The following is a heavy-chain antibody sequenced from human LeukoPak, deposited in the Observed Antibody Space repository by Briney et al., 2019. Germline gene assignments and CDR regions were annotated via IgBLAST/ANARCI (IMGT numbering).Heavy chain of an antibody. CDR2: ISGSGSYT. V-gene: IGHV3-11*06. Sequence: GGSLRLSCAASGFTFSDYHMTWIRQAPGKGLEWLSYISGSGSYTNYADSVKGRFTTSRDNAKNSLYLQMNSLRAEDTAVYYCARVGSIAAAGTPDYWGQGTLVTVSS. CDR3: ARVGSIAAAGTPDY. J-gene: IGHJ4*02. CDR1: GFTFSDYH. D-gene: IGHD6-13*01.